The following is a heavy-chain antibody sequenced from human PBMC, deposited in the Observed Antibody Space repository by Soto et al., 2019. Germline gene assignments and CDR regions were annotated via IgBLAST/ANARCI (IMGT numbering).Heavy chain of an antibody. CDR1: GGSIRSYC. D-gene: IGHD3-10*01. Sequence: PSETLSLTCTVSGGSIRSYCWTWIRQPPGEGLEWIGCICNSGSTNYNPSLKSRVTISVDTQKNQFSLQLSSVTVADTAVYYCARHKYLLWFGEPTIYCFDYWGQGTLVTSPQ. J-gene: IGHJ4*02. V-gene: IGHV4-59*08. CDR2: ICNSGST. CDR3: ARHKYLLWFGEPTIYCFDY.